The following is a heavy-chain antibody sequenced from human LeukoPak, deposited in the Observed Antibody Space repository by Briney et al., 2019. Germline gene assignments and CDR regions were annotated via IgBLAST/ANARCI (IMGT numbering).Heavy chain of an antibody. J-gene: IGHJ4*02. CDR1: GFTFTTYW. CDR3: ATRKLGNDY. D-gene: IGHD7-27*01. CDR2: IKQDGTEK. Sequence: GGSLRLSCAASGFTFTTYWMSWVRQAPGKGLEWVANIKQDGTEKYYVDSVKGRFTISRDNAKNSLYLQMNSLRVEDTAVYYCATRKLGNDYWGQGTLVTVSS. V-gene: IGHV3-7*03.